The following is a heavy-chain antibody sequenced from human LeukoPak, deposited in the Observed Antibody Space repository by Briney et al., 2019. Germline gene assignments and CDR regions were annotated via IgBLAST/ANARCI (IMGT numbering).Heavy chain of an antibody. V-gene: IGHV3-23*01. CDR3: AKGYGSSTSLGP. CDR1: GFTFSSYA. Sequence: GGSLRLSCAASGFTFSSYAMSLVRQAPGKGLEWVSAISGSGGSTYYADSVKGRFTISRDNSKNTLYLQMNSLRAEDTAVYYCAKGYGSSTSLGPWGQGTLVTVSS. D-gene: IGHD2-2*01. J-gene: IGHJ5*02. CDR2: ISGSGGST.